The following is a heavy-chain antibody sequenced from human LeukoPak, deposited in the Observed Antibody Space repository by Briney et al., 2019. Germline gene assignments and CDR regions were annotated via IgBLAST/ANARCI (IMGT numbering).Heavy chain of an antibody. CDR1: GGSFSDYY. Sequence: SETLSLTGAVYGGSFSDYYWTWIRQTPGKGLEWIGEVDHRGSADYSPSLKSRVSISVDTSKNQFSLRLTSVTAAGTAVYYCARGTGYYGLMRYYYYYYMDVWGKGTTVTVSS. D-gene: IGHD3/OR15-3a*01. J-gene: IGHJ6*03. CDR2: VDHRGSA. V-gene: IGHV4-34*01. CDR3: ARGTGYYGLMRYYYYYYMDV.